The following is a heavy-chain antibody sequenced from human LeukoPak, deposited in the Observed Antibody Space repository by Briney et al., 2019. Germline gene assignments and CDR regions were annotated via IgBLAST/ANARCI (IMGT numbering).Heavy chain of an antibody. V-gene: IGHV1-18*01. D-gene: IGHD6-19*01. Sequence: GASVKVSPEASGYTFTSSGISWVRQAPGQGLEWMGWISTYTGYSKYAQNLQGRVTMTADTSTSTAYMELSSLRSDDTAMYYCAKNSSGGYSDYWGQGTLVTVSS. CDR2: ISTYTGYS. CDR1: GYTFTSSG. J-gene: IGHJ4*02. CDR3: AKNSSGGYSDY.